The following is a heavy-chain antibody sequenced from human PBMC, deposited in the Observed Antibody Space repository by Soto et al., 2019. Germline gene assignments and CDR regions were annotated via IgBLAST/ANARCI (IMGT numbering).Heavy chain of an antibody. Sequence: EVHLVESGGDLVQPGGSLRLPCAASGFTFSSYWMHWARQAPGKGLVWLSSIDGVGTVIPHADSVKGRFTVSRDNAKNTLYLQMNSLRAEDTAVYYCVREVCSGGLCKVFDYWGQGTPVTVSS. V-gene: IGHV3-74*01. CDR3: VREVCSGGLCKVFDY. J-gene: IGHJ4*02. D-gene: IGHD2-15*01. CDR1: GFTFSSYW. CDR2: IDGVGTVI.